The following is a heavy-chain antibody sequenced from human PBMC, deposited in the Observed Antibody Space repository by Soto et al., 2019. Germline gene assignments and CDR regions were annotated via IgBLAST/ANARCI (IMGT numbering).Heavy chain of an antibody. CDR1: GFTFSDSS. J-gene: IGHJ6*02. D-gene: IGHD4-17*01. CDR3: TIDYGGLYGMDV. Sequence: PGGSLRLSCADSGFTFSDSSIHWVRQASGKGLEWVGHNRSKTHNYATTYVASVRGRFTISRDDSKNTAYLQMNSLKTEDTAVYYCTIDYGGLYGMDVWGQGTTVTVSS. CDR2: NRSKTHNYAT. V-gene: IGHV3-73*01.